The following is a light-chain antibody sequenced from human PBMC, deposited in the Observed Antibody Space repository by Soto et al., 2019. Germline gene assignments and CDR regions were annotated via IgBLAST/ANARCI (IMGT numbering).Light chain of an antibody. Sequence: EIVMTQSPATLSVSPGERATLSCRASQSVSSNLAWYQQKPGQAPRLLIYGASTRATGIPARFSGSGSGTEFTLTISSLQSEDFAVYYCQQYNNWPPPWPFGQATKVEIK. CDR1: QSVSSN. CDR2: GAS. V-gene: IGKV3-15*01. CDR3: QQYNNWPPPWP. J-gene: IGKJ1*01.